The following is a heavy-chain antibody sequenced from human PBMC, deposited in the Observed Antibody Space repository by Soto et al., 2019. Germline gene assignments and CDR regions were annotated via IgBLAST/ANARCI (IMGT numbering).Heavy chain of an antibody. D-gene: IGHD3-16*02. J-gene: IGHJ6*02. Sequence: QVQLVQSGPEVKKPGSSVTVSCKASGGTFGNSAISWVRQAPGQGLEWMGGIIPIFPTPDYAQKFQGRVTXPXAXXTTTASMELTSLRYEATAVYYCSRDNARLPLGGNYYYAMDVWGQGTTVSVSS. V-gene: IGHV1-69*05. CDR2: IIPIFPTP. CDR1: GGTFGNSA. CDR3: SRDNARLPLGGNYYYAMDV.